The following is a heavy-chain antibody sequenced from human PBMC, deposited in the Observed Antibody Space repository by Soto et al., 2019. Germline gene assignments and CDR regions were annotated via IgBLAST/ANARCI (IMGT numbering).Heavy chain of an antibody. CDR1: GFTFSSYS. D-gene: IGHD3-3*02. CDR2: ISSSSSYI. J-gene: IGHJ6*03. V-gene: IGHV3-21*01. CDR3: ARDGHSYYTDV. Sequence: GGSLRLSCAASGFTFSSYSMNWVRQAPGKGLEWVSSISSSSSYIYYADSVKGRFTISRDNAKNSLYLQMNSLRAEDTAVYYCARDGHSYYTDVSGKATTLTLSS.